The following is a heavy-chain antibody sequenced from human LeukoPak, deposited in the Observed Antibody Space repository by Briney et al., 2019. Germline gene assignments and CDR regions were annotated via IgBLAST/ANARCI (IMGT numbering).Heavy chain of an antibody. D-gene: IGHD6-19*01. V-gene: IGHV4-59*12. CDR2: IYYSGST. Sequence: SETLSLTCTVSGDSISGFYWSWIRQPPGKGLEWIGYIYYSGSTYYNPSLKSRVTISVDTTKNQFSLKLSSVTAADTAVYYCAREAYSGWYLPEDYYYYYMDVWGKGTMVTVSS. CDR3: AREAYSGWYLPEDYYYYYMDV. J-gene: IGHJ6*03. CDR1: GDSISGFY.